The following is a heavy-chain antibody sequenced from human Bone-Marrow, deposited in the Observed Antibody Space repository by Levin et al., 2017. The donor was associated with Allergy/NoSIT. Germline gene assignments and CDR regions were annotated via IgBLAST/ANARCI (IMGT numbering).Heavy chain of an antibody. CDR2: IYSGGGST. CDR3: TRYCSSASCYFDAFDI. D-gene: IGHD2-2*01. J-gene: IGHJ3*02. Sequence: GESLKISCAASGFTVSDHYMSWVRQAPGKGLEWVSVIYSGGGSTFYADSVKGRFTISRDNSKNMLYLQLDSLRAEDTAMYYCTRYCSSASCYFDAFDIWGQGTMVTVSS. V-gene: IGHV3-53*01. CDR1: GFTVSDHY.